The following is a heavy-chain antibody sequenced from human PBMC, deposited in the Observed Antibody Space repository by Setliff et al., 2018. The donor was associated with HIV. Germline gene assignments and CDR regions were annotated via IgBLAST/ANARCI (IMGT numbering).Heavy chain of an antibody. Sequence: ASVKVSCKASGYTFSNYVMQWVRQAPGQRLEWMGIISPSGDRTTYAQRFRGRVTMTSDTSTGTVYMELSSLRSEDTAVYYCARADSSNWYHVDYWGQGTLVTVSS. CDR2: ISPSGDRT. CDR1: GYTFSNYV. J-gene: IGHJ4*02. V-gene: IGHV1-46*01. CDR3: ARADSSNWYHVDY. D-gene: IGHD6-13*01.